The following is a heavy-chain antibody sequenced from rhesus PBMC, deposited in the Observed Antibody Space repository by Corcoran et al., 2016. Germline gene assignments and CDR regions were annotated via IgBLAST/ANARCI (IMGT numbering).Heavy chain of an antibody. CDR1: GLSVSTSGTG. D-gene: IGHD3-34*01. Sequence: QVTLKESGPALVKPTQTLTLTCTFSGLSVSTSGTGVAWIRQPPGKALEWLASIFWNDNKYYDTSLRNRLTVSKDTAKNQAVFTMTDMDPMDTATYFCTRVWGENPPSSVDLWGRGLLVTVSS. V-gene: IGHV2-95*01. CDR3: TRVWGENPPSSVDL. J-gene: IGHJ4*01. CDR2: IFWNDNK.